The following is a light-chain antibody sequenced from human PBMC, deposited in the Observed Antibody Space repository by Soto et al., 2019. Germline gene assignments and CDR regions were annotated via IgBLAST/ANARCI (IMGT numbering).Light chain of an antibody. CDR2: GAS. V-gene: IGKV3-15*01. Sequence: EIVMTQSPASLSVSPGERATLSCRASQSVSSNLAWYQQKPGQAPRLLIYGASTGATGVPARFSGSGSWTHFTLNISTLQSEDFSVYYCQQYNNRPRTFGQGTKVEIK. J-gene: IGKJ1*01. CDR1: QSVSSN. CDR3: QQYNNRPRT.